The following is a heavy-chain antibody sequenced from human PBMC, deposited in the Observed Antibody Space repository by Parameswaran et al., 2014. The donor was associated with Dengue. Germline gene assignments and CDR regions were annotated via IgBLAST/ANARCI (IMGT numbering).Heavy chain of an antibody. J-gene: IGHJ5*02. D-gene: IGHD6-19*01. CDR3: AREGIAVAGTGWFDP. CDR2: TYYRSKWYN. V-gene: IGHV6-1*01. Sequence: KWIRQSPSRGLEWLGRTYYRSKWYNDYAVSVKSRITINPDTSKNQFSLQLNSVTPEDTAVYYCAREGIAVAGTGWFDPWGQGTLVTVSS.